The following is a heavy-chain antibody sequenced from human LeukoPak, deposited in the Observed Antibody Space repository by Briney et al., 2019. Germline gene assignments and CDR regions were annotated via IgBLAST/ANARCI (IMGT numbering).Heavy chain of an antibody. CDR3: ARGPDWFDP. Sequence: SETLSLTCTVSGGSISSYYWSWIRQPPGKGLDWIGYIYYSGSTNYNPSLKSRVTISVDTSKNQFSLKLSSVTAADTAVYYCARGPDWFDPWGQGTLVTVS. CDR1: GGSISSYY. CDR2: IYYSGST. J-gene: IGHJ5*02. V-gene: IGHV4-59*01.